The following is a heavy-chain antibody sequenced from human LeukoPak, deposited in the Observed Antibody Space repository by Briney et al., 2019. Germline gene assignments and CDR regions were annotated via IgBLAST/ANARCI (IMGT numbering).Heavy chain of an antibody. V-gene: IGHV4-61*01. CDR3: ARDSTAMVTVAANAFDI. J-gene: IGHJ3*02. CDR2: IYYSGST. D-gene: IGHD5-18*01. Sequence: SETLSLTCTVSGGSVSSSSYYWSWIRQPPGKGLEWIGYIYYSGSTNYNPSLKSRVTISVDTSKNQFSLKLSSVTAADTAVYYCARDSTAMVTVAANAFDIWGQGTMVTVSS. CDR1: GGSVSSSSYY.